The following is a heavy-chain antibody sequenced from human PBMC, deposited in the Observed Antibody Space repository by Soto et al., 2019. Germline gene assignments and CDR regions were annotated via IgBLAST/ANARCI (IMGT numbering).Heavy chain of an antibody. V-gene: IGHV4-61*01. CDR1: GGSVSSGSYY. J-gene: IGHJ4*02. D-gene: IGHD5-12*01. Sequence: SETLSLTCTVSGGSVSSGSYYWSWIRQPPGKGLEWIGYIYSSGSTSYNPSLKSRVTISVDTSKNQFSLKLSSVTAADTAVYYCARDGDGYNYWGQGALVTVSS. CDR3: ARDGDGYNY. CDR2: IYSSGST.